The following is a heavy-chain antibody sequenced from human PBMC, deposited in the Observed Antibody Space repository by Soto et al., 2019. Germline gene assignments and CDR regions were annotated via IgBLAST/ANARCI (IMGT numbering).Heavy chain of an antibody. V-gene: IGHV4-34*01. J-gene: IGHJ5*02. CDR1: GGSFSGYY. D-gene: IGHD6-19*01. Sequence: PSETLCLTCAVYGGSFSGYYWSWIRQPPGKGLEWIGEINHSGSTNYNPSLKSRVTISVDTSKNQFSLKLSSVTAADTAVYYWAVRNAVAGQRTWSAPWGKGTSVPVS. CDR2: INHSGST. CDR3: AVRNAVAGQRTWSAP.